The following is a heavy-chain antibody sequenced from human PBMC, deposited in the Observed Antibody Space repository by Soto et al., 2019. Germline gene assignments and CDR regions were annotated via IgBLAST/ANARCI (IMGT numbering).Heavy chain of an antibody. V-gene: IGHV3-64*01. CDR1: GFTFSSHA. J-gene: IGHJ6*03. CDR2: ISSNGGST. CDR3: ARGYGDDFWSGYYTRVYYYYYMDV. Sequence: PGGSLRLSCAASGFTFSSHAMYWVRQAPGKGLEYVSAISSNGGSTYYANSVKGRFTISRDNSKNTLYLQIGSLRAEDMAVYYCARGYGDDFWSGYYTRVYYYYYMDVWGKGTTVTVSS. D-gene: IGHD3-3*01.